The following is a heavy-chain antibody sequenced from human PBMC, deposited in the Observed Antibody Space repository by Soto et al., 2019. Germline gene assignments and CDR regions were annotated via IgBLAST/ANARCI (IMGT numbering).Heavy chain of an antibody. D-gene: IGHD4-17*01. CDR1: GGTFSSYT. V-gene: IGHV1-69*08. CDR3: ARDQSTVLKHYYMDV. Sequence: QVQLVQSGAEVKKPGSSVKVSWKASGGTFSSYTISWVRQAPGQGLEWMGRIIPILGIANYAQKFQGRVTITADKSTSTAYMELSSLRSEDTAVYYCARDQSTVLKHYYMDVWGKGTTVTVSS. J-gene: IGHJ6*03. CDR2: IIPILGIA.